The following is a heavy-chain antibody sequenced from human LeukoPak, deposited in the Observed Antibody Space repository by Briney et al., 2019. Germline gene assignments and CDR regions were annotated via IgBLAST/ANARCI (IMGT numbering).Heavy chain of an antibody. CDR2: ISAYNGNT. CDR1: GYTFTSYG. D-gene: IGHD3-22*01. Sequence: GASVKVSCKASGYTFTSYGISWVRQAPGQGLEWMGWISAYNGNTNYAQKLQGRVTMTTDTSTSTAYMELRSLRSDDTAVYYCARDGDYYDSSGYLAFDIWGQGTMVTVSS. V-gene: IGHV1-18*01. CDR3: ARDGDYYDSSGYLAFDI. J-gene: IGHJ3*02.